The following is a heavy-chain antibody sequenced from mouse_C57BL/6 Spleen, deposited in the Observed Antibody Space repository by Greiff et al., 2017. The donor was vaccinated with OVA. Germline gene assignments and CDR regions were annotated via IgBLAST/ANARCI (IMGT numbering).Heavy chain of an antibody. V-gene: IGHV1-39*01. CDR2: INPNYGTT. D-gene: IGHD2-3*01. J-gene: IGHJ4*01. CDR3: ARGQGWPHYYAMDY. Sequence: EVKLQESGPELVKPGASVKISCKASGYSFTDYNMNWVKQSNGKSLEWIGVINPNYGTTSYNQKFKGKATLTVDQSSSTAYMQLNSLTSEDSAVYYCARGQGWPHYYAMDYWGQGTSVTVSS. CDR1: GYSFTDYN.